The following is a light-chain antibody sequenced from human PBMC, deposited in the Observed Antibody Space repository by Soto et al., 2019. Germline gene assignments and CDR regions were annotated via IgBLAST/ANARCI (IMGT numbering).Light chain of an antibody. CDR3: QQYTARPPWT. V-gene: IGKV3-15*01. J-gene: IGKJ1*01. CDR1: HHVATN. CDR2: GAS. Sequence: EIVMTQSPVTLSVSPGERATLSCRASHHVATNLAWYQQKPGQPPRLLIYGASTRATGVSARFSGSGSGTEFTLTISSLQSDDFAVYYCQQYTARPPWTFGQGTKVDIK.